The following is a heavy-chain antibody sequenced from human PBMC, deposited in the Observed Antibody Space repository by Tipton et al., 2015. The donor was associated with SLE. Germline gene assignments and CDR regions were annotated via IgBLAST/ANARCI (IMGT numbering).Heavy chain of an antibody. CDR1: GGSISSYY. J-gene: IGHJ6*03. CDR2: IYTSGST. Sequence: TLSLTCTVSGGSISSYYWSWIRQPPGKGLEWIGYIYTSGSTNYNPSLKSRVTISVDTSKNQFSLKLSSVTAADTAVYYCASLAVTTQYYYYYYYMDAWGKGTTVTVSS. V-gene: IGHV4-4*09. D-gene: IGHD4-17*01. CDR3: ASLAVTTQYYYYYYYMDA.